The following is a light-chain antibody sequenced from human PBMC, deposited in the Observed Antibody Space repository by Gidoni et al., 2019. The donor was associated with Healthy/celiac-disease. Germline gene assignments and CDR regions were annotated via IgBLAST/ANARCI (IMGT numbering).Light chain of an antibody. CDR2: AAS. V-gene: IGKV1-39*01. Sequence: DIQMTHSPSSLSASVGDRVTITCRASQSISNYLNWYQQKPGKAPKLLIYAASSLQSGVPSRFSGSGSGTDFTLTISSLQPEDFATYYCQQSYRTWTFGQGTKVEIK. CDR3: QQSYRTWT. CDR1: QSISNY. J-gene: IGKJ1*01.